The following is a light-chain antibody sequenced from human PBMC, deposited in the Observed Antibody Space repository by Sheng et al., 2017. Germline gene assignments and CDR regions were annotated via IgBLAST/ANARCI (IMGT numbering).Light chain of an antibody. CDR3: QQLWT. Sequence: DIQMTQSPSTLSASVGDRVTITCRASQSISNWLAWYQQKPGKAPKLLIYKASSLESGVPSRFSGSGSGTEFTLTISSLQPDDFATYYCQQLWTFGQVTKVEIK. V-gene: IGKV1-5*03. CDR1: QSISNW. J-gene: IGKJ1*01. CDR2: KAS.